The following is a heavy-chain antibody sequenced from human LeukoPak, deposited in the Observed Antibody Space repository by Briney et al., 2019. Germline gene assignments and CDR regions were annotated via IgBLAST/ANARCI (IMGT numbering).Heavy chain of an antibody. J-gene: IGHJ4*02. V-gene: IGHV3-74*01. D-gene: IGHD3-10*01. CDR2: INSDGSGT. CDR3: ASESILWGVNVLDH. Sequence: PGRSLRLSCAASGFTFSSYWIHWVRQVPGKGLVWVSRINSDGSGTTYADSVKGRFTISRDNAENTVYLQMNSLRAEDTAVYYCASESILWGVNVLDHWGQGTVVTVSS. CDR1: GFTFSSYW.